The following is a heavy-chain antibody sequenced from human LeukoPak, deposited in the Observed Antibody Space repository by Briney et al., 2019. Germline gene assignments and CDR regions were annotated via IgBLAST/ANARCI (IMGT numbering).Heavy chain of an antibody. CDR3: VKLSSGSGSRFGFDS. CDR2: ITNGGGTT. CDR1: GFTFGSYA. J-gene: IGHJ4*02. Sequence: GGSLRLSCAASGFTFGSYAMSWVRQTPGKSLEWVSIITNGGGTTYYADSVRGRFTISRDHSKNILYLQMNSLRAEDTAVYYCVKLSSGSGSRFGFDSWGQGTLVTVSS. D-gene: IGHD6-19*01. V-gene: IGHV3-23*01.